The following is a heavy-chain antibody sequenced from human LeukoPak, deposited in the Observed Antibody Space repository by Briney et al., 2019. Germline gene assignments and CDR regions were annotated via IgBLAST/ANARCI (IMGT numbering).Heavy chain of an antibody. CDR3: ASPVVLGY. J-gene: IGHJ4*02. CDR1: GGSISSYY. CDR2: IYYSGST. Sequence: SETLSLTCTVSGGSISSYYWSWIRQPPGKGLEWIGDIYYSGSTNYNPSLNSRVTISVGTSKNQFSLKLSSVTAADTAVYYCASPVVLGYWGQGTLVTVSS. V-gene: IGHV4-59*01. D-gene: IGHD3-16*01.